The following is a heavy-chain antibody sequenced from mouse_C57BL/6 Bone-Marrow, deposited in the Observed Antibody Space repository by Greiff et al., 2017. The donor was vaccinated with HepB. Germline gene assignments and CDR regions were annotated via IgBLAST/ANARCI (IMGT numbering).Heavy chain of an antibody. J-gene: IGHJ3*01. CDR1: GYAFSSYW. D-gene: IGHD1-1*01. Sequence: VQGVESGAELVKPGASVKISCKASGYAFSSYWMNWVKQRPGKGLEWIGQIYPGDGDTNYNGKFKGKATLTADKSSSTAYMQLSSLTSEDSAVYFCARGTYYGSSYRFAYWGQGTLVTVSA. V-gene: IGHV1-80*01. CDR3: ARGTYYGSSYRFAY. CDR2: IYPGDGDT.